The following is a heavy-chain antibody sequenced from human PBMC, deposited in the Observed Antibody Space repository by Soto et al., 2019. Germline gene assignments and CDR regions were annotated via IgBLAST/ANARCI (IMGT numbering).Heavy chain of an antibody. Sequence: SETLSLTCDVYGGSFSGYYWSWIRQPPGKGLEWIGEINHSGSTSYNPSLKSRVTISVDTSKNQFSLKLSSVTAADTAVYYCARGRMIVVQLYNWFDPWGQGTLVTVSS. CDR3: ARGRMIVVQLYNWFDP. J-gene: IGHJ5*02. CDR1: GGSFSGYY. CDR2: INHSGST. V-gene: IGHV4-34*01. D-gene: IGHD3-22*01.